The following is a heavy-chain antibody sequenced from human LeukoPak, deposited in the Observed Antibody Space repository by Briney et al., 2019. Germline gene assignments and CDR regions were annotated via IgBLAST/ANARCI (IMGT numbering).Heavy chain of an antibody. D-gene: IGHD3-3*01. Sequence: SSETLSLTCTVSGGSITSYYWSWIRQPPGKGLEWIRYIYYSGSTNYNPSLKSRVTISVETSKNQFSLKLSSVTAADTAVYYCARGYYDFWSGYYSGMGWDHWGQGTLVTVSS. CDR3: ARGYYDFWSGYYSGMGWDH. CDR1: GGSITSYY. CDR2: IYYSGST. V-gene: IGHV4-59*01. J-gene: IGHJ4*02.